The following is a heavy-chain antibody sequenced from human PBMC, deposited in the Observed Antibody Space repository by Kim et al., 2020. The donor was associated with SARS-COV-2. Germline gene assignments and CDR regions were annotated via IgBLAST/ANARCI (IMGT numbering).Heavy chain of an antibody. Sequence: AETLSLTCAVYGGSFSGYYWSWIRQPPGKGLEWIWEINHSGSTNYNPSLKSRVTISVDTSKNQFSLKLSSVTAADTAVYYCARVVNDILTGYYYGMDVWGQGTPVTVSS. CDR2: INHSGST. J-gene: IGHJ6*02. CDR3: ARVVNDILTGYYYGMDV. D-gene: IGHD3-9*01. CDR1: GGSFSGYY. V-gene: IGHV4-34*01.